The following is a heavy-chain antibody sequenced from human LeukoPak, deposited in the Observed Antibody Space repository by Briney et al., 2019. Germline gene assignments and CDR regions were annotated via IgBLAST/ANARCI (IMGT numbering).Heavy chain of an antibody. CDR1: GYTFTSYY. CDR2: INPSGGST. D-gene: IGHD6-19*01. CDR3: AREGVAGDNWFDP. J-gene: IGHJ5*02. Sequence: ASVKVSCKAPGYTFTSYYMHWVRQAPGQGLEWMGIINPSGGSTSYAQKFQGRVTMTRDMSTSTVYMELSSLRSEDTAVYYCAREGVAGDNWFDPWGQGTLVTVSS. V-gene: IGHV1-46*01.